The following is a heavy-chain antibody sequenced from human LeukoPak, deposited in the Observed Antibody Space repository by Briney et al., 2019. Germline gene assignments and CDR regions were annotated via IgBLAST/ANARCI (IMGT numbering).Heavy chain of an antibody. Sequence: GGALRLSCAASGFSFSSYSMNWVRQAPGKGLEWVSSISSSSSYIYYADSVKGRFTISRDNAKNSLYLQMNSLRAEDTAVYYCARDYCSSTSCYTEWFDPWGQGTLVTVSS. CDR2: ISSSSSYI. V-gene: IGHV3-21*01. CDR1: GFSFSSYS. J-gene: IGHJ5*02. CDR3: ARDYCSSTSCYTEWFDP. D-gene: IGHD2-2*02.